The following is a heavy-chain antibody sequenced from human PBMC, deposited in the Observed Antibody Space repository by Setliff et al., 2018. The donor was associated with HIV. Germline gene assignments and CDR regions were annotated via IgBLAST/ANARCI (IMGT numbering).Heavy chain of an antibody. D-gene: IGHD4-4*01. CDR3: AKTQTVITVYGPFDS. CDR2: ISGSGDIT. V-gene: IGHV3-23*01. J-gene: IGHJ4*02. Sequence: PGESLKISCAASGFSFRSYAVSWVRQAPGKGLEWVSVISGSGDITYYRESVKGRFTVSRDNSNNTVYLQMNSLRAEDTAMYYCAKTQTVITVYGPFDSWGQGTKVTVSA. CDR1: GFSFRSYA.